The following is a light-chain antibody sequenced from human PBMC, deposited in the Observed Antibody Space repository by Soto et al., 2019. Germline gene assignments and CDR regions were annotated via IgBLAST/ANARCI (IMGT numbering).Light chain of an antibody. CDR1: SSNIGSNT. CDR2: SNN. V-gene: IGLV1-44*01. Sequence: QSVLTQPPSASGTPGQRVTISCSGSSSNIGSNTVNWYQQLPGTAPKLLIYSNNQRPSGVPDRFSGSKSGTSASLAISGLQSEDEADYYCASWDDSLNGQVFATGTKLTV. CDR3: ASWDDSLNGQV. J-gene: IGLJ1*01.